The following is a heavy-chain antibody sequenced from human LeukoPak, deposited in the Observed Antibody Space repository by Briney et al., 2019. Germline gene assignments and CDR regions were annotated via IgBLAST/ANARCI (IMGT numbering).Heavy chain of an antibody. V-gene: IGHV3-30*18. CDR2: ISYDGSNK. D-gene: IGHD1-26*01. CDR3: AKLPVGATSYFDY. CDR1: GFTFSSYA. Sequence: GGSLRLSCTASGFTFSSYAMHWVRQAPGKGLEWVAVISYDGSNKYYADSVKGRFTISRDNSKNTLYLQMNSLRAEDTAVYYCAKLPVGATSYFDYWGQGTLVTVSS. J-gene: IGHJ4*02.